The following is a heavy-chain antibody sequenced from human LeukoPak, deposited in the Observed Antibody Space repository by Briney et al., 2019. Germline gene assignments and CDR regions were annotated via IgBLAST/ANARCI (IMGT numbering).Heavy chain of an antibody. CDR2: IIPIFGTA. V-gene: IGHV1-69*13. CDR3: ARARGYGSGTYSDY. D-gene: IGHD3-10*01. J-gene: IGHJ4*02. Sequence: GASVKVPCKASGGTFSSYAISWVRQAPGQGLEWMGGIIPIFGTANYAQKFQGRVTITADESTSTAYMELIRLKPDDTAVYYCARARGYGSGTYSDYWGQGTPVTVSS. CDR1: GGTFSSYA.